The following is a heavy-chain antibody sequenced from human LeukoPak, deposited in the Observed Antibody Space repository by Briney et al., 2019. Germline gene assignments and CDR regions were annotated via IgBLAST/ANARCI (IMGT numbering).Heavy chain of an antibody. V-gene: IGHV4-61*01. Sequence: SETLSLTCTVSGGSVSSGSYCWSWIRQPPGTGLEWIGYIYYSGSTNYNPSLKSRVTISVDTSKNQFSLKLSSVTAADTAVYYCARGRITGTPGRNWYFDLWGRGTLVTVSS. J-gene: IGHJ2*01. CDR1: GGSVSSGSYC. D-gene: IGHD1-20*01. CDR2: IYYSGST. CDR3: ARGRITGTPGRNWYFDL.